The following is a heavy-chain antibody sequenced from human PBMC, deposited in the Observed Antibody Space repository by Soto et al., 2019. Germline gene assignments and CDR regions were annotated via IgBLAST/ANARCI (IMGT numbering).Heavy chain of an antibody. CDR2: ISAYNGNT. CDR3: ARVVYGSGSHNWFDP. J-gene: IGHJ5*02. D-gene: IGHD3-10*01. V-gene: IGHV1-18*01. Sequence: GASVKVSCKASGYTFTSYGISWVRQAPGQGLEWMGWISAYNGNTNYAQKLKGRVTMTTDTSTSTAYMEIRSLRSDDTSVYYCARVVYGSGSHNWFDPWGQGTLVTVSS. CDR1: GYTFTSYG.